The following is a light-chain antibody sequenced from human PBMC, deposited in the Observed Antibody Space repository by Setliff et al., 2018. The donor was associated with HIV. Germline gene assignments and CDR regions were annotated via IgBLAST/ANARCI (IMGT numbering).Light chain of an antibody. CDR2: EIT. CDR1: SSDVGGYNY. J-gene: IGLJ1*01. V-gene: IGLV2-8*01. CDR3: CSYASSNSFV. Sequence: QSVLTQPPSASGSPGQSVTISCTGTSSDVGGYNYVSWYQQHPGKAPKLMIYEITKRPSGVPDRFSGPKSGNTASLTVSGLQTEDEADYYCCSYASSNSFVFGTGTKVTVL.